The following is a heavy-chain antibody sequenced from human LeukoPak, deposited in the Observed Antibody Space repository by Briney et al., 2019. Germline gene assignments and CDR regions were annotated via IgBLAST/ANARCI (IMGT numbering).Heavy chain of an antibody. D-gene: IGHD3-16*02. J-gene: IGHJ5*01. Sequence: GGSLRLSCATPGFIFSNYDMHWLRQAPGKGLEWVSHVPSDGRHKYYADSVQGRFTGSTDNSRNTVYLQMYSLRAEDTAVYYCARGFELITFGGAIGKLNWFDSWGQGTLVTVSS. CDR2: VPSDGRHK. CDR1: GFIFSNYD. CDR3: ARGFELITFGGAIGKLNWFDS. V-gene: IGHV3-30*03.